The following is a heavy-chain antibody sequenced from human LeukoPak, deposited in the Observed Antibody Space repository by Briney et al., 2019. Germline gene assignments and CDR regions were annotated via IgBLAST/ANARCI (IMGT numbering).Heavy chain of an antibody. J-gene: IGHJ4*02. V-gene: IGHV4-59*08. D-gene: IGHD3-3*01. CDR2: IYYSGST. CDR1: GGSISSYY. Sequence: SETLSLTCTVSGGSISSYYWSWIRQPPGKGLEWIGYIYYSGSTNYNPSLKSRVTISVDTSKNQFSLKLSSVTAADTAVYYCARQVTYYDFWSGYYTSENFDYWGQGTLVTVSS. CDR3: ARQVTYYDFWSGYYTSENFDY.